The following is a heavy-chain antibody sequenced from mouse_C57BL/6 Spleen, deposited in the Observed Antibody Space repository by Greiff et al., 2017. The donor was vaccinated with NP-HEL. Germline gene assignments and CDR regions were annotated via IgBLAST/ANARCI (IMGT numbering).Heavy chain of an antibody. CDR2: IDTSDSYT. CDR3: ANNYGNLYAMDY. V-gene: IGHV1-69*01. D-gene: IGHD2-1*01. J-gene: IGHJ4*01. Sequence: QVQLQQPGAELVMPGASVKLSCKASGYTFTSYWMHWVKQRPGQGLEWIGEIDTSDSYTNYNQKFKGKSTLTVDKSSSTAYMQLSSLTSEDSAVYYCANNYGNLYAMDYWGHGPSVTVSS. CDR1: GYTFTSYW.